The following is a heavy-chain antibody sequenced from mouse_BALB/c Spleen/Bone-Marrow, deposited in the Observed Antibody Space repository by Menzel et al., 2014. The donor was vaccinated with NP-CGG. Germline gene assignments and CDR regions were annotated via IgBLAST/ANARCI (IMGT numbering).Heavy chain of an antibody. CDR3: ARLTFPTATYYYAMDY. J-gene: IGHJ4*01. V-gene: IGHV5-17*02. CDR1: GFTFSSFG. D-gene: IGHD1-2*01. Sequence: EVKLMESGGGLVQPGGSRKLSCAASGFTFSSFGMHWVRQAPGKGLEWVAYISSGSSTIYYADTVKGRFTISRDNPKNTLFLQMTSLRSEDTAMYYCARLTFPTATYYYAMDYWGQGTSVTVSS. CDR2: ISSGSSTI.